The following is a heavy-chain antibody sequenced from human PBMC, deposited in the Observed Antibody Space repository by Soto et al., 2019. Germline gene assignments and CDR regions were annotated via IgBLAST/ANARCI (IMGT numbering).Heavy chain of an antibody. CDR3: ASSDKELGGITLSGSSWSPYAFDI. CDR2: ISHSGTT. CDR1: GGAIRSGNYY. D-gene: IGHD6-13*01. J-gene: IGHJ3*02. V-gene: IGHV4-30-4*01. Sequence: SETLSLTCSVSGGAIRSGNYYWSWIRQSPGKGLEWLGHISHSGTTSYNPSLQSRATISLDAAQNHFSLRLNSVTVADTALYFCASSDKELGGITLSGSSWSPYAFDIWGQGTMVTVSS.